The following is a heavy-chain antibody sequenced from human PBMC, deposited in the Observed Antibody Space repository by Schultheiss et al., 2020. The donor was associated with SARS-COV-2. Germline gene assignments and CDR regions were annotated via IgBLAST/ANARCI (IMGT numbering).Heavy chain of an antibody. CDR3: AKDPLLCSDVRCYCGYFYL. CDR2: ISGSGGST. V-gene: IGHV3-23*01. D-gene: IGHD2-15*01. Sequence: GGSLRLSCAASGFTLSDYTMHWVRQAPGKGLEWVSAISGSGGSTYYADSVKGRFSISRDSSKNTLYLQMNSLRAEDSAIYYCAKDPLLCSDVRCYCGYFYLWGHGTLVTVSS. J-gene: IGHJ4*01. CDR1: GFTLSDYT.